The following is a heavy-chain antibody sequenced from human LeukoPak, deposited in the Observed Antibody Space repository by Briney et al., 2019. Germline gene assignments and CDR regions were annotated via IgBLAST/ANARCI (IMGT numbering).Heavy chain of an antibody. Sequence: SQTLSLTCIVSGDSISNGGYYWSWIRQHPGKGLEWVGYIYYSGSTHYNPSLKSRVTISVDTSKNQFSLKLSSVTAADTAVYYCARGHDPGGCDYWGQGTLVTVSS. J-gene: IGHJ4*02. D-gene: IGHD3-16*01. CDR2: IYYSGST. CDR3: ARGHDPGGCDY. CDR1: GDSISNGGYY. V-gene: IGHV4-31*03.